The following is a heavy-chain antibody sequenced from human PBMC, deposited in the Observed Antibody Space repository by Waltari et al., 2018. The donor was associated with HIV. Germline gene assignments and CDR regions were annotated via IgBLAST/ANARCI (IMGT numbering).Heavy chain of an antibody. D-gene: IGHD4-17*01. CDR2: ISYDGGNK. V-gene: IGHV3-30*03. CDR1: GFTFSSYG. J-gene: IGHJ3*02. Sequence: QVQLVESGGGVVQPGRSLRLSCAASGFTFSSYGMHWVRQAPGKGLEWVDVISYDGGNKDYAASVKGRVTMSRDNPKNTLYLQMNSLRAEETAVYYCARGLYGDYAGDAFDIWGQGTMVTVSS. CDR3: ARGLYGDYAGDAFDI.